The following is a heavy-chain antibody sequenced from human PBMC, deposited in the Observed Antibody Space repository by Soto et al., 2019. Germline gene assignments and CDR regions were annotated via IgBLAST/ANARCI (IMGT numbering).Heavy chain of an antibody. V-gene: IGHV3-48*01. CDR2: ISSSSSTI. CDR3: SSVYDGDYGVDYYYYMDV. D-gene: IGHD4-17*01. J-gene: IGHJ6*03. CDR1: GFTFSNYS. Sequence: GGSLRLSCAASGFTFSNYSMNWVRQAPGKGLEWVSYISSSSSTIYYADSVKGRFTISRDNAKNSLYLQMNSLRAEDTAVYYCSSVYDGDYGVDYYYYMDVWGKGTTVTVS.